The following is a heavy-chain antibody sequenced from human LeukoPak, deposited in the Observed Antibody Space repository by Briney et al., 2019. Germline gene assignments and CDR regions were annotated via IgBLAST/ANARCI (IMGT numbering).Heavy chain of an antibody. D-gene: IGHD6-19*01. CDR2: IYYSGTT. CDR1: GGSISTYY. V-gene: IGHV4-59*08. CDR3: ARQQWLEQDAFDI. J-gene: IGHJ3*02. Sequence: SETLSLTCTVSGGSISTYYWSWIRQPPGKGLEWIGYIYYSGTTNYNPSLKSRVTISVDTSKNHFSLKLSSVTAADTDVYYCARQQWLEQDAFDIWGQGTMVTVSS.